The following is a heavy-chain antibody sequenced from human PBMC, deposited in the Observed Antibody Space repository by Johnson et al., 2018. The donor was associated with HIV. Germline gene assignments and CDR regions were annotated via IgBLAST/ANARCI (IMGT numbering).Heavy chain of an antibody. D-gene: IGHD3-22*01. Sequence: VQLVESGGRVVRPGGSLRLSCAASGFTFDDYGLSWVRQAPGKGLEWVADIKQDGSEEDYVDSVKGRFTISRDNAKNSLYLQMTSLGVEDTAVYYCARELDGSGYHPAEAAFDIWGQGTMVTVSS. J-gene: IGHJ3*02. CDR3: ARELDGSGYHPAEAAFDI. CDR1: GFTFDDYG. V-gene: IGHV3-7*03. CDR2: IKQDGSEE.